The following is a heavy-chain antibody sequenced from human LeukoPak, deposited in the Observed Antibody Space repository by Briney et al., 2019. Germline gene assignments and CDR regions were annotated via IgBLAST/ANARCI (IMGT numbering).Heavy chain of an antibody. CDR2: INPSGGST. J-gene: IGHJ4*02. Sequence: ASVKVSCKASGYTFTRYYIHWVRQAPGQGLEWMGRINPSGGSTRYAQKFQDRVTMTRDTSTSIVYMELSSLRSEDTAVYYCARARSSASASSDYWGQGSLVTVSS. CDR3: ARARSSASASSDY. D-gene: IGHD2-15*01. V-gene: IGHV1-46*01. CDR1: GYTFTRYY.